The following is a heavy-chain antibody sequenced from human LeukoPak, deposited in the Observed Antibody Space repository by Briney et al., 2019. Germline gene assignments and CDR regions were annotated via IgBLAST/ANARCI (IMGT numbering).Heavy chain of an antibody. CDR3: ARDHQSTLGGYGMDV. CDR2: IYYSGST. V-gene: IGHV4-30-4*01. CDR1: GGSISSGDYY. Sequence: PSQTLSLTCTVSGGSISSGDYYWSWIRQPPGKGLEWIGHIYYSGSTYYNPSLKSRVTISVDTSKNQFSLKLSSVTATDTAVYYCARDHQSTLGGYGMDVWGQGTTVTVSS. D-gene: IGHD3-16*01. J-gene: IGHJ6*02.